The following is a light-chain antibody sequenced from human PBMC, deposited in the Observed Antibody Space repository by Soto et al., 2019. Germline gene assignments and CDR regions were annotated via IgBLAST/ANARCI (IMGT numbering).Light chain of an antibody. V-gene: IGKV3-15*01. CDR3: QQYNDWPPIT. Sequence: EIMMTQSPATLSVSPGESATLSCRASQSVRNNLAWYQHKPGQAPRLLIYYASTRATGIPARFSGSGSGTEFTLTISSLQSEDFELYYCQQYNDWPPITFGQGTLLEIK. CDR2: YAS. CDR1: QSVRNN. J-gene: IGKJ5*01.